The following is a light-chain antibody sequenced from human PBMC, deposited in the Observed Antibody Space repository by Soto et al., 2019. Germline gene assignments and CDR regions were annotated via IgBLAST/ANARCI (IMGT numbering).Light chain of an antibody. J-gene: IGLJ3*02. CDR3: QSYDTSLSALV. CDR2: GNS. V-gene: IGLV1-40*01. Sequence: QSVLTQPPSVSGAPGQRVTISCTGSSSNIGAGYDVHWYQQLPETAPKLLIYGNSNRPSGVPDRFSGSKSGTSASLAITGLQAEDEADYYRQSYDTSLSALVFGGGTKLTVL. CDR1: SSNIGAGYD.